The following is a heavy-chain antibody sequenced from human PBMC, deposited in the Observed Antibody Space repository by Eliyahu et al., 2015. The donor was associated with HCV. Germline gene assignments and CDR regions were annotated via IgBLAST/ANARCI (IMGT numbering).Heavy chain of an antibody. CDR3: ARVEYSSSSPPLYGMDV. CDR1: GYTFTGYY. V-gene: IGHV1-2*04. D-gene: IGHD6-6*01. J-gene: IGHJ6*02. CDR2: INPNSGGT. Sequence: QVQLVQSGAEVKKPGASVKVSCKASGYTFTGYYMHWVRQAPGQGLEWMGWINPNSGGTNYAQKFQGWVTMTRDTSISTAYMELSRLRSDDTAVYYCARVEYSSSSPPLYGMDVWGQGTTVTVSS.